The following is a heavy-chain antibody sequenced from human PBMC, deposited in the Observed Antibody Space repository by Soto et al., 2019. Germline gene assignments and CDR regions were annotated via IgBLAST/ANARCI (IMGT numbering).Heavy chain of an antibody. CDR3: AKWGVDCSSTSCYQGADFDY. CDR2: ISGSGGST. V-gene: IGHV3-23*01. Sequence: EVQLLESGGGLVQPGGSLRLSCAASGFTFSSYAMSWVRQAPGKGLEWVSAISGSGGSTYYADSVKGRFTISRDNSKNTLYLQMNGLRAEDTAVYYCAKWGVDCSSTSCYQGADFDYWGQGTLVTVSS. D-gene: IGHD2-2*01. CDR1: GFTFSSYA. J-gene: IGHJ4*02.